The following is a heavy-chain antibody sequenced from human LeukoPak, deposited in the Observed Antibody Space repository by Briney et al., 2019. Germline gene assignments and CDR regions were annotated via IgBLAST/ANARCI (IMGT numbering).Heavy chain of an antibody. V-gene: IGHV3-53*01. D-gene: IGHD5-18*01. Sequence: GGSLRLSCAASGFTVSSNYMSWVRQAPGKGLEWVSVIYSGGSTYYADSVKGRFTISRDNSKNTLYLQMNSLRAEDTAVYYCASSGQLWLPPDYWGQGTLVTVSS. CDR3: ASSGQLWLPPDY. J-gene: IGHJ4*02. CDR2: IYSGGST. CDR1: GFTVSSNY.